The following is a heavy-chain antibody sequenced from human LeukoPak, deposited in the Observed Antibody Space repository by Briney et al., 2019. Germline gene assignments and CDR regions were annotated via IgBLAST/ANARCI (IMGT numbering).Heavy chain of an antibody. CDR2: INHSGST. D-gene: IGHD3-22*01. J-gene: IGHJ4*02. V-gene: IGHV4-34*01. Sequence: PSETLSLTCAVYGGSFSGYYWSWIRQPPGKGLEWIGEINHSGSTNYNPSLKSRVTISVDTSKNQFSLKLSSVTAADTAVYYCARGWSSSYYSSFDYWGQGTLVTVSS. CDR3: ARGWSSSYYSSFDY. CDR1: GGSFSGYY.